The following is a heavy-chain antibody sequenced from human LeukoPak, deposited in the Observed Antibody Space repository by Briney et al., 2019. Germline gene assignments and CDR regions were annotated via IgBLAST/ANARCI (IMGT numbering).Heavy chain of an antibody. CDR3: ARERIGYCSRTSCYLERYYYYMDV. CDR1: GFTFSSYE. Sequence: GGSLRLSCAASGFTFSSYEMNWVRQAPGKGLEWVSYISSSGSTIYYADSVKGRFTISRDNAKNSLYLQMNSLRAEDTTVYYCARERIGYCSRTSCYLERYYYYMDVWGKGTTVTVSS. D-gene: IGHD2-2*01. CDR2: ISSSGSTI. V-gene: IGHV3-48*03. J-gene: IGHJ6*03.